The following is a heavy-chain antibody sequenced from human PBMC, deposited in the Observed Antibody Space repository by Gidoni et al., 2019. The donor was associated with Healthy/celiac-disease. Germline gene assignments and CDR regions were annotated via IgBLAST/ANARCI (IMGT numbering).Heavy chain of an antibody. V-gene: IGHV4-34*01. CDR3: ARGLVFISSGWYGWFDP. CDR2: INHSGST. CDR1: DGSFSGYY. Sequence: QVQLQQWGAGLLKPSETLSLTCAVYDGSFSGYYWRWIRQPPGKGLEWIGEINHSGSTNYNPSLKSRVTISVDTSKNQFSLKLSSVTAADTAVYYCARGLVFISSGWYGWFDPWGQGTLVTVSS. D-gene: IGHD6-19*01. J-gene: IGHJ5*02.